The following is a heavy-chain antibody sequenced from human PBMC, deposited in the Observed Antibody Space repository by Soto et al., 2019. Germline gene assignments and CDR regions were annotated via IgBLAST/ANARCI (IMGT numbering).Heavy chain of an antibody. CDR1: GGTISSYT. Sequence: SVKVSCKASGGTISSYTISWVRQAPGQGLEWMGRIIPILGIANYAQKLQGRVTITAAKSTSTAFMELSSLRFEDTAWYYWWRDSGYCSSTSCYMSNYDMDVWGKGTTVTVSS. J-gene: IGHJ6*03. D-gene: IGHD2-2*02. V-gene: IGHV1-69*04. CDR2: IIPILGIA. CDR3: WRDSGYCSSTSCYMSNYDMDV.